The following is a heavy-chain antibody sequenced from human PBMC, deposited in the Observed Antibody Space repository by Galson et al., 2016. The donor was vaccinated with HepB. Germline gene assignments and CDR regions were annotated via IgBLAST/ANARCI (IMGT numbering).Heavy chain of an antibody. V-gene: IGHV4-34*01. CDR2: INHSGST. J-gene: IGHJ4*02. Sequence: SETLSLTCAVYGGAFSGYSWTWIRQPPGKGLEWIGEINHSGSTNYNPSLKSRVTISVDTSKNQFSLKVNSVTAADTAVYYCARGRLRRLDYWGQGILVTVSS. CDR1: GGAFSGYS. CDR3: ARGRLRRLDY.